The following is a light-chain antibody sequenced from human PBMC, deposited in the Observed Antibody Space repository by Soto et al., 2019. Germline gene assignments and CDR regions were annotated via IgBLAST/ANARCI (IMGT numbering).Light chain of an antibody. CDR1: QSVSSSY. CDR3: QHYGT. J-gene: IGKJ2*01. V-gene: IGKV3-20*01. CDR2: GAS. Sequence: EIVLTQSPGTLSLSPGERATLSCRASQSVSSSYLAWYQQKPDQAPRLLIYGASSRATGIPDRFSGSGSGTDFTLTISRLEPEDFAVYYCQHYGTFGQGTKLEIK.